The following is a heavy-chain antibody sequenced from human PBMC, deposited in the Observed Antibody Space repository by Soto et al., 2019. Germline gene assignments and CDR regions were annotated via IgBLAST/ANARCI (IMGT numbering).Heavy chain of an antibody. CDR3: ARTTPYGSGSYYNAVWWFDP. V-gene: IGHV4-34*01. CDR2: INHSGST. Sequence: LSLTCAVYGGSFSGYYWSWIRQPPGKGLEWIGEINHSGSTNYNPSLKSRVTISVDTSKNQFSLKLSSVTAADTAVYYCARTTPYGSGSYYNAVWWFDPWGQGTLVTVSS. J-gene: IGHJ5*02. D-gene: IGHD3-10*01. CDR1: GGSFSGYY.